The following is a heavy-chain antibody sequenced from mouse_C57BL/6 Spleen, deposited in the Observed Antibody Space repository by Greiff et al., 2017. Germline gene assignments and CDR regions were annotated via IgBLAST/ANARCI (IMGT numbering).Heavy chain of an antibody. Sequence: EVQLQQSGPELVKPGASVKISCKASGYTFTDYYMNWVKQSHGKSLEWIGDINPNNGGTSYNQKFKGKATLTVDKSSSTAYMELRSLTSEDSAVYYCASSLITTVVAFDYWGQGTTLTVSS. CDR1: GYTFTDYY. J-gene: IGHJ2*01. CDR2: INPNNGGT. V-gene: IGHV1-26*01. CDR3: ASSLITTVVAFDY. D-gene: IGHD1-1*01.